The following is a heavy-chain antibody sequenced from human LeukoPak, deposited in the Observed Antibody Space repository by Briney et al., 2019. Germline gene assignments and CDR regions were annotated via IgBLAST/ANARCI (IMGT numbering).Heavy chain of an antibody. CDR2: IYPGDSDT. J-gene: IGHJ6*02. Sequence: GESLKISCKASGHSFHNYWLSWVRQMPGEGLEWMGIIYPGDSDTRYSPSFQGQVTISADKSISTAYLQWSSLKASDTAMYYCARPPYSNSGGMDVWGQGTTVTVSS. CDR3: ARPPYSNSGGMDV. D-gene: IGHD4-11*01. CDR1: GHSFHNYW. V-gene: IGHV5-51*01.